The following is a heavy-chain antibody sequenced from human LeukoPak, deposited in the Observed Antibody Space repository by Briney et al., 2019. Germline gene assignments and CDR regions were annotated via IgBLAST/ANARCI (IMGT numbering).Heavy chain of an antibody. Sequence: KPSETLSLTCTVFGGSISSHYWSWIRQPPGKGLEWIGYIYYSGSTNYNPSLKSRVTISVDTSKNQFSLKLSSVTAADTAVYYCAREIKYSSFDPWGQGTLVTVSS. V-gene: IGHV4-59*11. CDR3: AREIKYSSFDP. D-gene: IGHD4-11*01. CDR2: IYYSGST. CDR1: GGSISSHY. J-gene: IGHJ5*02.